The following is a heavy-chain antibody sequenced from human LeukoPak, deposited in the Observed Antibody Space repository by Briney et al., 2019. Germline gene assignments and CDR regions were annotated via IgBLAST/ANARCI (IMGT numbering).Heavy chain of an antibody. V-gene: IGHV4-38-2*02. CDR3: ARLVYGGNSNY. CDR2: IYHSGST. D-gene: IGHD4-23*01. Sequence: KPSETLSLTCTVSGYSISSGYYWGWIRQPPGKGLEWIGSIYHSGSTYYNPSLKSRVTISVDTSKNQFSLKLSSVTAADTAVYYCARLVYGGNSNYWGQGTLVTVSS. J-gene: IGHJ4*02. CDR1: GYSISSGYY.